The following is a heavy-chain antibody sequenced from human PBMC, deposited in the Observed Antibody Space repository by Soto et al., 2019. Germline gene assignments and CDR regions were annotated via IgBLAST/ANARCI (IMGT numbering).Heavy chain of an antibody. Sequence: GGSLRLSCAASGFTFSSYAMSWVRQAPGKGLEWVSAISGSGGSTYYADSVKGRFTISRDNSKNTLYLQMNSLRAEDTAVYYCAKVKIYSSSPYYYGMDVWGQGTTVTVSS. CDR1: GFTFSSYA. J-gene: IGHJ6*02. CDR2: ISGSGGST. D-gene: IGHD6-6*01. V-gene: IGHV3-23*01. CDR3: AKVKIYSSSPYYYGMDV.